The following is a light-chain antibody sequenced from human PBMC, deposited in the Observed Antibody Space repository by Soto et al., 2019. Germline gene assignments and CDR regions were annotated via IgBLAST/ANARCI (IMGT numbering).Light chain of an antibody. CDR2: AAS. J-gene: IGKJ3*01. CDR3: QQYNASPLT. V-gene: IGKV3-20*01. Sequence: EIVLTQSPGTLSLSPGERATLSCRASQSLNTNSLAWYQQKPGQTPRLLIYAASTRDTDIPDRFIGRGSGTDFALTITRLEPEDFALYYCQQYNASPLTFGPGTKVDIK. CDR1: QSLNTNS.